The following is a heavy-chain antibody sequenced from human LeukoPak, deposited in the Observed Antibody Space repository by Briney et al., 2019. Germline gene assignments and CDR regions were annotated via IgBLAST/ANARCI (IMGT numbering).Heavy chain of an antibody. J-gene: IGHJ3*02. D-gene: IGHD3-16*02. CDR1: GFTFDDYG. Sequence: PGGSLRLSCAASGFTFDDYGRSWVRQAPGKGLEWVSGINWNGGSTVYADSVKGRFTISRDNAKNSLYLQMNSLRAEDTALYYCAKGMITFGGVIVTGFGIWGQGTMVTVSS. CDR2: INWNGGST. V-gene: IGHV3-20*04. CDR3: AKGMITFGGVIVTGFGI.